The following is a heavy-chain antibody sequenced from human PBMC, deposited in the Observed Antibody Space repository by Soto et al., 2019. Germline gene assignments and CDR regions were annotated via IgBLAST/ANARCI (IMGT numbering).Heavy chain of an antibody. CDR3: ARIKWGLDYYSGMDV. V-gene: IGHV1-2*02. CDR2: INPKTAAT. CDR1: GYTFSDYF. D-gene: IGHD1-26*01. J-gene: IGHJ6*02. Sequence: QVQLVQSGAEVRKSGASVKVSCKASGYTFSDYFIQWLRQAPGQGLEWVAWINPKTAATNYAKKFQDRVTVTSDTSFSTAYLELTRLRPDDTALYYCARIKWGLDYYSGMDVWGQGTGVGVSS.